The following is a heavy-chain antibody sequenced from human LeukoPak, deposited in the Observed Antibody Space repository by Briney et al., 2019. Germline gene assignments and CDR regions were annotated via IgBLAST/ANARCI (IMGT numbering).Heavy chain of an antibody. CDR2: ISGSGGRT. D-gene: IGHD4-17*01. V-gene: IGHV3-23*01. CDR1: GFTSSSYA. Sequence: GGSLRLSCAASGFTSSSYAMTWVRQAPGKGLEWVSAISGSGGRTHYADSVKGRFTISRDNSKNTLYLQMNSLRAEDTATYYCAKVSRGEPNDYWGQGTLVTVSS. CDR3: AKVSRGEPNDY. J-gene: IGHJ4*02.